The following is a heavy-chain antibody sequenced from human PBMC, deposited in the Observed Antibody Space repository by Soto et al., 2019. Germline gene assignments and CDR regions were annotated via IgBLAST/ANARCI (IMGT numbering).Heavy chain of an antibody. CDR1: GFTFSNYW. CDR3: ARGVVDYGQGRMDV. Sequence: EVQLVESGGGLLQPGGSLTLSCTASGFTFSNYWMHWVRQAPGKGLVWVSRTKSDGSGTSYTDSVKGRFTISRDNAYNTLYVQMSNLRAEDTAVYYCARGVVDYGQGRMDVWGKGTTVIVSS. V-gene: IGHV3-74*01. D-gene: IGHD3-10*01. J-gene: IGHJ6*04. CDR2: TKSDGSGT.